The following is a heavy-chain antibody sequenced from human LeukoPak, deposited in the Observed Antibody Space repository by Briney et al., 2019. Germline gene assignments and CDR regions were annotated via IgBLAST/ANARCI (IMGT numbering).Heavy chain of an antibody. CDR3: ARDAYYYGSGSYYKGGPFDY. D-gene: IGHD3-10*01. J-gene: IGHJ4*02. Sequence: PGRSLRLSCAASGFTFSSYAMHWVRQAPGKGLEWVAVIWYDGSNKYYADSVKGRFTFSRDNSKNPLYLKMNSLRAEDTAVYYCARDAYYYGSGSYYKGGPFDYWGQGTLVTVSS. V-gene: IGHV3-33*08. CDR1: GFTFSSYA. CDR2: IWYDGSNK.